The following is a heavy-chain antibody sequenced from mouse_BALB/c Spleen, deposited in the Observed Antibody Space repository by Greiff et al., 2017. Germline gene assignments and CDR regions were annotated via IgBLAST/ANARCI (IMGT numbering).Heavy chain of an antibody. CDR3: ASSGTGVSFAY. D-gene: IGHD3-1*01. Sequence: EVKLVESGGGLVQPGGSRKLSCAASGFTFSSFGMHWVRQAPEKGLEWVAYISSGSSTFYYADTVKGRFTISRDNTNNTLFLQMTSLRSEDTAMYYCASSGTGVSFAYWGQGTLVTVSA. CDR2: ISSGSSTF. J-gene: IGHJ3*01. CDR1: GFTFSSFG. V-gene: IGHV5-17*02.